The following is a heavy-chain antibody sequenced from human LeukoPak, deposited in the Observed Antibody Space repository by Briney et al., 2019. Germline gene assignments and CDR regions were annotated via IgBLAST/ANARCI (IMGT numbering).Heavy chain of an antibody. J-gene: IGHJ4*02. CDR3: ARTFEVVTAIKNLEAGY. CDR1: GYTFTSYG. CDR2: ISAYNGNT. D-gene: IGHD2-21*02. V-gene: IGHV1-18*01. Sequence: ASVKVSCKASGYTFTSYGISWVRQAPGQGLEWMGWISAYNGNTNYAQKPQGRVTMTTDTSTSTAYMELRSLRSDDTAVYYCARTFEVVTAIKNLEAGYWGQGTLVTVSS.